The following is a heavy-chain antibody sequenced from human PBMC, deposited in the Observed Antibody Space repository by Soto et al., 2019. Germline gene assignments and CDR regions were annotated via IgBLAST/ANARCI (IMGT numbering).Heavy chain of an antibody. D-gene: IGHD1-1*01. V-gene: IGHV3-21*01. CDR3: ARVSEGWNDAWLIDY. Sequence: GGSLRLSCAASGFTFSSYSMNWGRQAPGKGLEWVSSISSSSSYRYYADSVKGRFTISRDNAKNSLYLKMNSLRAEDTAVYYCARVSEGWNDAWLIDYWGQGTLVTVSS. CDR1: GFTFSSYS. J-gene: IGHJ4*01. CDR2: ISSSSSYR.